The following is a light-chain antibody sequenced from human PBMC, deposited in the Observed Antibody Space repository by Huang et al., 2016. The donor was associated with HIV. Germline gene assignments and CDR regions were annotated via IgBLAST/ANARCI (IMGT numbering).Light chain of an antibody. CDR2: AAD. CDR3: QQYNTWPPWA. CDR1: QNVGSN. Sequence: EVLMTQSPDILSVSPVDRATFSCRGSQNVGSNLAWYQQRPYQAPWLLMCAADVRATGGPGRFRGGGSGTEFTLTISRLQSEDFATYYCQQYNTWPPWAFGQGTTVEI. J-gene: IGKJ1*01. V-gene: IGKV3-15*01.